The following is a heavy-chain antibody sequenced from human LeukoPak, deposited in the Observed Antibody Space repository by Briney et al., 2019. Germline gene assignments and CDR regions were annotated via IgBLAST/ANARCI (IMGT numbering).Heavy chain of an antibody. J-gene: IGHJ3*02. D-gene: IGHD4-17*01. CDR1: GFTFSSYG. CDR2: IWFDGSTK. Sequence: LTGGSLRLSCAASGFTFSSYGMHWVRQAPGKGLEWVASIWFDGSTKYYADSVKGRFTISRDNSKNTLYLQMSSLRAEDTAVYYCAKVSGESYGDYPPLMGAFDIWGQGTMVTVSS. CDR3: AKVSGESYGDYPPLMGAFDI. V-gene: IGHV3-30*02.